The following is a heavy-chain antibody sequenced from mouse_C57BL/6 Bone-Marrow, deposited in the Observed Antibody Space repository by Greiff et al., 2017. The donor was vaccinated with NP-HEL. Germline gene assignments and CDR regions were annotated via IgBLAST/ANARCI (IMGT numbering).Heavy chain of an antibody. J-gene: IGHJ2*01. CDR1: GFTFTDYY. CDR3: ARGYSNSYLDY. V-gene: IGHV7-3*01. D-gene: IGHD2-5*01. CDR2: IRNKANGYTT. Sequence: EVKLMESGGGLVQPGGSLSLSCAASGFTFTDYYMSWVRQPPGKALEWLGFIRNKANGYTTEYSASVKGRFTISRDNSQSILYLQMNALRAEDSATYYCARGYSNSYLDYWGQGTTLTVSS.